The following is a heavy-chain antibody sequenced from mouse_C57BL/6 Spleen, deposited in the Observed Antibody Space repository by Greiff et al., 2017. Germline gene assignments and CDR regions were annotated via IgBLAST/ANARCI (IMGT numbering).Heavy chain of an antibody. D-gene: IGHD2-3*01. CDR2: ISDGGSYT. V-gene: IGHV5-4*01. J-gene: IGHJ3*01. CDR3: ARDDGFTGFAY. Sequence: EVKLMESGGGLVKPGGSLKLSCAASGFTFSSYAMSWVRQTPEKRLEWVATISDGGSYTYYPDNVKGRFTISRVNAKNNLYLQMSHLKSEDTAMYYCARDDGFTGFAYWGQGTLVTVSA. CDR1: GFTFSSYA.